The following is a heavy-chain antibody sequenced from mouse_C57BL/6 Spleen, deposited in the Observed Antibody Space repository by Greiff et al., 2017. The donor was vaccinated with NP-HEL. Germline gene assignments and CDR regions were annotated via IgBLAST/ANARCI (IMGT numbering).Heavy chain of an antibody. Sequence: QVQLQQPGAELVRPGSSVKLSCKASGYTFTSYWMHWVKQRPIQGLEWIGNIDPSDSETHYNQKFKDKATLTVDKSSSTAYMQLSSLTSEDSAVDYCAQGLYGYDDDYWGQGTTLTVSS. V-gene: IGHV1-52*01. CDR2: IDPSDSET. J-gene: IGHJ2*01. CDR1: GYTFTSYW. CDR3: AQGLYGYDDDY. D-gene: IGHD2-2*01.